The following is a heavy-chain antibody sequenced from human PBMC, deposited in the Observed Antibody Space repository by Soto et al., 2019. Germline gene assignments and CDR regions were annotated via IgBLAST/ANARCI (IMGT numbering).Heavy chain of an antibody. V-gene: IGHV3-33*08. D-gene: IGHD2-2*01. CDR3: AREAGVVPAAPHYYGMDV. J-gene: IGHJ6*02. CDR2: IWYDGSNK. CDR1: GFTFRIYA. Sequence: PGGSLRLSCAASGFTFRIYAMSWVRQAPGKGLEWVAVIWYDGSNKYYADSVKGRFTISRDNSKNTLYLQMNSLRAEDTAVYYCAREAGVVPAAPHYYGMDVWGQGTTVTVSS.